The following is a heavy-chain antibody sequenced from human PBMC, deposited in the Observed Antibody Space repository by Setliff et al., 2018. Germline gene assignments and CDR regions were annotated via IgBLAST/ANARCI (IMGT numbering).Heavy chain of an antibody. D-gene: IGHD3-22*01. J-gene: IGHJ6*03. CDR2: IRSKANSYAT. V-gene: IGHV3-73*01. CDR1: GFTFSGSA. Sequence: PGGSLRFSCAASGFTFSGSAMHWVRQASGKGLEWVGRIRSKANSYATAYAASVKGRFTISRDDSKNTAYLQMNSLKTEDTAVYYCTRLGPYDSSGYLPYYYYYYMDVWGKGTTVTVSS. CDR3: TRLGPYDSSGYLPYYYYYYMDV.